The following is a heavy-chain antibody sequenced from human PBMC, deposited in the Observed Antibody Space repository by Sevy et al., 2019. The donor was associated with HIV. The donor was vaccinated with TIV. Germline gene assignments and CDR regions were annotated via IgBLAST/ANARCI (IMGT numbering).Heavy chain of an antibody. V-gene: IGHV3-48*02. CDR1: GFMFNSYS. CDR3: VRTVSGTFRYDDY. CDR2: INSGSGAI. Sequence: GGSLRLSCAASGFMFNSYSMNWVRQAPGTGLEWLSYINSGSGAISYADSVKGRFTISRDNAKNSLYLQMNSLRDEDTAVYYCVRTVSGTFRYDDYWGQGTLVTVSS. D-gene: IGHD3-16*02. J-gene: IGHJ4*02.